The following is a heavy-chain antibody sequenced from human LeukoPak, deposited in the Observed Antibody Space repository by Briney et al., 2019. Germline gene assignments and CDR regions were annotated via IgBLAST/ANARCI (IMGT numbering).Heavy chain of an antibody. D-gene: IGHD2-2*02. V-gene: IGHV4-59*01. CDR3: ARGNIPPDY. CDR2: IYFTGST. Sequence: SETLSLTCTVSGGSISSYCWSWIRQPPGKGLEWIGYIYFTGSTSYNPSHKSRVTISVDTSKNQFSLRLSSVTAADTAVYYCARGNIPPDYWGQGTLVTVSS. CDR1: GGSISSYC. J-gene: IGHJ4*02.